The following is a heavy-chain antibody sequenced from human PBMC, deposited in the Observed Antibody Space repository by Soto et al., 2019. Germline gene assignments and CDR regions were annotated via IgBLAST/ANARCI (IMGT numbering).Heavy chain of an antibody. CDR2: INHSGST. CDR1: GGSFSGYY. Sequence: SETLSLTCAVYGGSFSGYYWSWIRQPPGKGLEWIGEINHSGSTNYNPSLKSRVTISVDTSKNQFSLKLSSVTAADTAVYYCRAHATHKYFDWWGQGTLVPVSS. CDR3: RAHATHKYFDW. V-gene: IGHV4-34*01. J-gene: IGHJ4*02.